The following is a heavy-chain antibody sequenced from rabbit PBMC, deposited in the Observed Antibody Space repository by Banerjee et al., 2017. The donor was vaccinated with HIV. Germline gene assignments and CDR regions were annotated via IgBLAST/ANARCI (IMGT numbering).Heavy chain of an antibody. V-gene: IGHV1S47*01. D-gene: IGHD1-1*01. CDR1: GFDFSSYG. Sequence: QEQLVESGGGLVQPGGSLKLSCKASGFDFSSYGVSWVRQAPGKGLEWIGYIDPVFGSTYYASWVNGRFTISSHNAQNTLYLQLNSLTAADTATYFCVRELEYASGSGYRYYFNLWGQGTLVTVS. CDR3: VRELEYASGSGYRYYFNL. CDR2: IDPVFGST. J-gene: IGHJ4*01.